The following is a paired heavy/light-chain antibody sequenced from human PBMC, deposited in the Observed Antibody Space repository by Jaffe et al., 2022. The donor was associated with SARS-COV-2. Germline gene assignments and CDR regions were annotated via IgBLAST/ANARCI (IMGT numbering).Light chain of an antibody. CDR1: TLGDKF. Sequence: SYELTQPPSVSVSPGQTASITCSGDTLGDKFACWYQQKPGQSPVLVIYQDNKRPSGIPERFSGSNSGNTATLTISGTQAMDEADYYCQAWDSSTYVFGTGTKVTVL. V-gene: IGLV3-1*01. CDR3: QAWDSSTYV. CDR2: QDN. J-gene: IGLJ1*01.
Heavy chain of an antibody. CDR3: ARSIDNYGFDH. V-gene: IGHV1-69*02. CDR1: GGTFSSHS. Sequence: QVHLVQSGAEVKKPGSSVKVSCKASGGTFSSHSINWVRQAPGQGLEWMGRIIPMFDISNSAQKFQGRVTITADKSTSTAYMELSSLRSEDTAVYFCARSIDNYGFDHWGQGTLVTVSS. D-gene: IGHD4-17*01. CDR2: IIPMFDIS. J-gene: IGHJ4*02.